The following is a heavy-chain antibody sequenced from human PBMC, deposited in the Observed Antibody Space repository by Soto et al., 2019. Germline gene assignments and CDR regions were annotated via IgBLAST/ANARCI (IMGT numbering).Heavy chain of an antibody. CDR3: AGLGYCSGGSCWAFDY. CDR1: GGSISSYY. J-gene: IGHJ4*02. V-gene: IGHV4-59*01. Sequence: SETLSLTCTVSGGSISSYYWSWIRQPPGKGLEWIGYIYYSGSTNYNPSLKSRVTISVDTSKNQFSLKLSSVTAADTAVYYCAGLGYCSGGSCWAFDYWGQGTLVTVSS. CDR2: IYYSGST. D-gene: IGHD2-15*01.